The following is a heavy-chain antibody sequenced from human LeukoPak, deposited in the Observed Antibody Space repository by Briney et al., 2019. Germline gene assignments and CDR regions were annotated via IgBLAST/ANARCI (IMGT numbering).Heavy chain of an antibody. Sequence: SETLSLTCTVSGGSISTYYWSWIRQPPGKGLEWIAYIDYSGSTNYNPSLKSRVTISVDTSKNQFSLKLSSVTAADTAVYYCARRIAAAGLGYYFDYWGQGTLVTVSS. D-gene: IGHD6-13*01. CDR1: GGSISTYY. V-gene: IGHV4-59*01. J-gene: IGHJ4*02. CDR2: IDYSGST. CDR3: ARRIAAAGLGYYFDY.